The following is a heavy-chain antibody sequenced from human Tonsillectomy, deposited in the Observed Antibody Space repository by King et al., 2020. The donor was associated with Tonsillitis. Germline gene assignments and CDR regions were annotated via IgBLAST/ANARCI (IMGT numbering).Heavy chain of an antibody. CDR2: MIPLFGTT. CDR1: GGTFSSYS. Sequence: QLVQSGAEVKKPGSSVKVSCKAFGGTFSSYSIIWVRQAPGQGLEWMGGMIPLFGTTNFAQKFQGRLTITADESTSTAYMELSSLRSEDTAVYYCARAPSPVWFDPWGQGTLVTVSS. CDR3: ARAPSPVWFDP. J-gene: IGHJ5*02. V-gene: IGHV1-69*12.